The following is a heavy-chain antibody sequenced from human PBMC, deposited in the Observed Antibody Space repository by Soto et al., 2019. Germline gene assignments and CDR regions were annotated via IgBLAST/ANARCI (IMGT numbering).Heavy chain of an antibody. CDR2: ISGSGDST. J-gene: IGHJ4*02. CDR1: GFTFSSYA. Sequence: GGSLRLSCAASGFTFSSYAMSWVRQAPGKGLEWVSAISGSGDSTYYADSVKGRFTISRDNSKNTLSLQMHSLRAEDTAVYYCAKGYGCDYFDYWGQGTLVTVSS. V-gene: IGHV3-23*01. D-gene: IGHD6-25*01. CDR3: AKGYGCDYFDY.